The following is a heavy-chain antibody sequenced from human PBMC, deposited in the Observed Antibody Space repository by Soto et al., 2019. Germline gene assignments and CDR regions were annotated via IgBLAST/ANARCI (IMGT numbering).Heavy chain of an antibody. CDR2: IWYDGSNK. J-gene: IGHJ6*03. CDR1: GFTFSSYG. Sequence: QVQLVESGGGVVQPGRSPRLSCAASGFTFSSYGMHWVRQAPGKGLEWVAVIWYDGSNKYYADSVKGRFTISRDNSKNTLYLQMNSLRAEDTALYYCARDQPGYYSYYMDVWGKGTTVTVSS. CDR3: ARDQPGYYSYYMDV. V-gene: IGHV3-33*01.